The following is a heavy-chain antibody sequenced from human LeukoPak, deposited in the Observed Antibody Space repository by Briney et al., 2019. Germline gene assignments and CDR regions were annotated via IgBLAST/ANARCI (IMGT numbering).Heavy chain of an antibody. CDR3: VRDRGDYSGDPGYFDF. J-gene: IGHJ4*02. CDR1: GGSFSSYY. V-gene: IGHV4-34*09. CDR2: INHSGST. Sequence: SETLSLTCAVYGGSFSSYYWSWIRQPPGKGLEWIGEINHSGSTNYNPSLKSRLSISVGTSKNQFSLSLTSVTAADTALYYCVRDRGDYSGDPGYFDFWGQGIQVTASS. D-gene: IGHD4-23*01.